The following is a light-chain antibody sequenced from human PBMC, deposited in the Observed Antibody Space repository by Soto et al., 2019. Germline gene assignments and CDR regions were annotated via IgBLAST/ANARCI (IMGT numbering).Light chain of an antibody. CDR1: QSVRSSY. V-gene: IGKV3-20*01. CDR2: GVS. CDR3: QQYGTSPRT. J-gene: IGKJ1*01. Sequence: EIVLTQSPGTLSLSPGERATLSCRASQSVRSSYLAWYQQNLGQAPRLLIYGVSNRATGIPDRFRGSGSGTDFTLTISRLESEDFAVYYCQQYGTSPRTFGQGTKVEIK.